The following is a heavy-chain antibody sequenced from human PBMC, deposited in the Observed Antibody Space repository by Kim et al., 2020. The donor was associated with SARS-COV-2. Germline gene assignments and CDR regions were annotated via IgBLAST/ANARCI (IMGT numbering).Heavy chain of an antibody. CDR2: IIPILGIA. CDR1: GGTFSSYT. V-gene: IGHV1-69*02. CDR3: ARGRREFLYTVTDAFDI. J-gene: IGHJ3*02. Sequence: SVKVSCKASGGTFSSYTISWVRQAPGQGLEWMGRIIPILGIANYAQKFQGRVTITADKSTSTAYMELSSLRSEDTAVYYCARGRREFLYTVTDAFDIWGQGTMVTVSS. D-gene: IGHD4-4*01.